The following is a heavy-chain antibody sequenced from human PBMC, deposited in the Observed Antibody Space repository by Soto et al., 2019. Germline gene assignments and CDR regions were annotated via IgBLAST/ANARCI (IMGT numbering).Heavy chain of an antibody. Sequence: QVQLVQSGAEVKKPGSSVKVSCKASGGTFNNYGMGWVRQAPGQGLEWMGGIIHMIGRTNYAQKFQGRLTLTADAPRSTAYMEMRSLRSDDTAVSYCASGDYDVLTGSPYDDWGQGTRVTVSS. CDR3: ASGDYDVLTGSPYDD. CDR1: GGTFNNYG. D-gene: IGHD3-9*01. J-gene: IGHJ4*02. V-gene: IGHV1-69*01. CDR2: IIHMIGRT.